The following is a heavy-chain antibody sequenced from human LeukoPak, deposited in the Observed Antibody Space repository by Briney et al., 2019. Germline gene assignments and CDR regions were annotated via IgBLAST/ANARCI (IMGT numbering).Heavy chain of an antibody. CDR1: GFTFSSHS. CDR3: AREVQLVPDY. Sequence: GGSLRLSCAASGFTFSSHSMNWVRQAPGKGLEWVSSISSSSSYIYYADSVKGRFTISRDNAKNSLYLQMNSLRAEDTAVYYCAREVQLVPDYWGQGTLVTVSS. V-gene: IGHV3-21*01. CDR2: ISSSSSYI. J-gene: IGHJ4*02. D-gene: IGHD6-13*01.